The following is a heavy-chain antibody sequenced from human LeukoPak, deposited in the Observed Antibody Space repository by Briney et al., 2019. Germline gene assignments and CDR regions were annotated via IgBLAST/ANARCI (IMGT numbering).Heavy chain of an antibody. CDR3: AREGTADLYYYYYYMDV. CDR1: GYTFTSYG. V-gene: IGHV1-18*01. J-gene: IGHJ6*03. D-gene: IGHD1-1*01. CDR2: SSAYNGNT. Sequence: ASVKVSCKASGYTFTSYGISWVRQAPGQGLEWMGWSSAYNGNTNYAQKLQGRVTMTTDTSTSTAYMELSRLRSDDTAVYYCAREGTADLYYYYYYMDVWGKGTTVTISS.